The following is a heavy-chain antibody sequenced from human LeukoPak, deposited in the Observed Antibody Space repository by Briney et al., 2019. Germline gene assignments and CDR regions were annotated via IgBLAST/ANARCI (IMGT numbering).Heavy chain of an antibody. CDR1: GGSISSYY. CDR2: IYYSGST. J-gene: IGHJ4*02. D-gene: IGHD1-26*01. V-gene: IGHV4-59*01. Sequence: PSETLSLTCTVSGGSISSYYWSWIRQPPGKGLEWIGYIYYSGSTNYNPSLKSRVTISVDTSKNQFSLKLSSVTAADTAVYYCARGGVGATTFDYWGQGTLVTVSS. CDR3: ARGGVGATTFDY.